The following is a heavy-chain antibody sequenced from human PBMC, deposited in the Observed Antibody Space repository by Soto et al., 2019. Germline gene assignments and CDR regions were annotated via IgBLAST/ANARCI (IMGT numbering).Heavy chain of an antibody. Sequence: GGSLRLSCAASGFTFSSYGMHWVRQAPGKGLEWVAVISYDGSNKYYADSVKGRFTISRDNSKNTLYLQMNSLRAEDTAVYYCAKDVGYCTNGVCYNFDYWGQGTLVTVSS. CDR3: AKDVGYCTNGVCYNFDY. J-gene: IGHJ4*02. CDR1: GFTFSSYG. V-gene: IGHV3-30*18. CDR2: ISYDGSNK. D-gene: IGHD2-8*01.